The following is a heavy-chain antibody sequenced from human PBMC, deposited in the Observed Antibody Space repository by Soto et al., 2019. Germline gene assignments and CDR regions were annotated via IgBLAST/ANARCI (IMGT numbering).Heavy chain of an antibody. CDR3: ARNPSEWLRYYYFDY. V-gene: IGHV4-39*01. CDR2: IYYSGST. J-gene: IGHJ4*02. Sequence: SETLSLTCTVSGGSISSSSYYWGWIRQPPGKGLEWIGSIYYSGSTYYNPSLKSRVTISVDTSKNQFSLKLSSVTAADTAVYYCARNPSEWLRYYYFDYWGQGTLVTVSS. D-gene: IGHD5-12*01. CDR1: GGSISSSSYY.